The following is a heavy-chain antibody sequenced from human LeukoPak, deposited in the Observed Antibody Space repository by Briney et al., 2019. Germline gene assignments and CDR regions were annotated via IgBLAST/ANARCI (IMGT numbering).Heavy chain of an antibody. CDR2: ISSSSNTM. J-gene: IGHJ6*02. Sequence: GGSLRLSCAASGFTFSSYRMNWVRQAPGKGLEWVSYISSSSNTMYYADSVKGRFTISRDNAKNSLYLQMNSLRAEDTAVYYCARGHIVVVVAATLGSYGMDVWGQGTTVTVSS. V-gene: IGHV3-48*01. CDR3: ARGHIVVVVAATLGSYGMDV. CDR1: GFTFSSYR. D-gene: IGHD2-15*01.